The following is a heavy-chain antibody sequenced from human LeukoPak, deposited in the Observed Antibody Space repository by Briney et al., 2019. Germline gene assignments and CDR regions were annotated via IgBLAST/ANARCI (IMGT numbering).Heavy chain of an antibody. V-gene: IGHV1-24*01. Sequence: ASVKVSCKVSGYSLSELSMHWVRQAPGKGLEWLGGFDPEDGETIYGQKFQGRVILTEDTYTDTTYMELRSLRSEDTAVYYCATYQYIWKYFDYWGQGTLLTVSS. CDR2: FDPEDGET. D-gene: IGHD1-1*01. CDR3: ATYQYIWKYFDY. CDR1: GYSLSELS. J-gene: IGHJ4*02.